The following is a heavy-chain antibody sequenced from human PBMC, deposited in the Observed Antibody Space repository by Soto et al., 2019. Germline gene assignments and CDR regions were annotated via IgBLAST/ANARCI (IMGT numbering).Heavy chain of an antibody. D-gene: IGHD6-13*01. CDR3: AKDVAAAGTRNFDY. CDR2: ISGSGGST. CDR1: GFTFSSYA. J-gene: IGHJ4*02. Sequence: LRLSCAASGFTFSSYAMSWVRQAPGKGLEWVSAISGSGGSTYYADSVKGRFTISRDNSKNTLYLQMNSLRAEDTAVYYCAKDVAAAGTRNFDYWGQGTPVTVSS. V-gene: IGHV3-23*01.